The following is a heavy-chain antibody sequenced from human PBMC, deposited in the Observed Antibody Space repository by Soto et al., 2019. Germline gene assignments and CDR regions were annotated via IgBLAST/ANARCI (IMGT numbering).Heavy chain of an antibody. D-gene: IGHD2-15*01. Sequence: DVQLVQSGGGLVQPGGSLKLSCAASGFTFSGSTVHWVRQASGEGLQWVGRIRSKANDYATTYIASVKGRFTISRDDSRNTAYLQMSDLKTEETAVYYCTGGYCTGGTCYSGYFQHWGQGALVTVFS. CDR1: GFTFSGST. CDR2: IRSKANDYAT. CDR3: TGGYCTGGTCYSGYFQH. J-gene: IGHJ1*01. V-gene: IGHV3-73*02.